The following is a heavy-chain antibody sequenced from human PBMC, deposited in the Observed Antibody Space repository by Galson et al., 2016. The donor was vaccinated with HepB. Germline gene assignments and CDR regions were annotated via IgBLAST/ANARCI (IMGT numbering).Heavy chain of an antibody. CDR3: ARHVGGTGGRFDP. J-gene: IGHJ5*02. CDR1: FGSIYTYY. Sequence: ETLSLTCTVSFGSIYTYYWSWIRQPPGKGLEWIGYPYYSGSTNYNPSLKSRVTISVDMSKNQFSLRLTSVTAADTAVYYCARHVGGTGGRFDPWGPGMLVTVSS. CDR2: PYYSGST. D-gene: IGHD7-27*01. V-gene: IGHV4-59*08.